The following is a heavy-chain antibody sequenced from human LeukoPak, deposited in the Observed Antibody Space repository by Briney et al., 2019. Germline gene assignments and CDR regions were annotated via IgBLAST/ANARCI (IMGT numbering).Heavy chain of an antibody. J-gene: IGHJ4*02. CDR3: ARDPGYCSSTGCYGFDY. CDR1: GYTFTSYG. Sequence: ASVKVSCKASGYTFTSYGISWVRQAPGQGLEWMGWISAYNGNTNYAQKLQGRVTMTTDTSTSTAYMELRSLRSDDTAVYYCARDPGYCSSTGCYGFDYWGQGTLVTVSS. CDR2: ISAYNGNT. D-gene: IGHD2-2*03. V-gene: IGHV1-18*01.